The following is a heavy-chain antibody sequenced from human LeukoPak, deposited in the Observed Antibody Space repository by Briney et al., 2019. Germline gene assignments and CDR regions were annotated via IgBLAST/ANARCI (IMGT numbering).Heavy chain of an antibody. CDR3: AREGSSSWYNWFDP. J-gene: IGHJ5*02. D-gene: IGHD6-13*01. V-gene: IGHV4-59*01. Sequence: SETLSLTCTVSGGSISSYYWSWIRQPPGKGLERIGYIYYSGSTNYNPSLKSRVTISVDTSKNQFSLKLSSVTAADTAVYYCAREGSSSWYNWFDPWGQGTLVTVSS. CDR2: IYYSGST. CDR1: GGSISSYY.